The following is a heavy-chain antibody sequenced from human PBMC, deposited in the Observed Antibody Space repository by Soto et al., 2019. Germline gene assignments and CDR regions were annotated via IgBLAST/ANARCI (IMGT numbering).Heavy chain of an antibody. J-gene: IGHJ4*02. V-gene: IGHV4-4*02. Sequence: QVQLQESGPGLVKPSGTLSLTCGVSGGSISSSNWWSWVRQPPGKGLEWIGEIYHRGGTNHNPSLKRRVTISLDKSKNQCSLKLSSVTAADTAIYYCARGSYASNFDSWGQGTLVTVSS. CDR1: GGSISSSNW. CDR3: ARGSYASNFDS. D-gene: IGHD3-16*01. CDR2: IYHRGGT.